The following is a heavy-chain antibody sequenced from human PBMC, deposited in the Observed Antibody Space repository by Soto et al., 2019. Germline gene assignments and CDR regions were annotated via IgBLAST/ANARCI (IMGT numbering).Heavy chain of an antibody. CDR2: IYPGDSDT. V-gene: IGHV5-51*01. Sequence: LKISCKGSGYSFTSYLIGWVRQMPGKGLEWMGIIYPGDSDTRYSPSFQGQVTISADKSISTAYLQWSSLKASDTAMYYCARHSSSRYYYYYYGMDVWGQGTTVTVSS. J-gene: IGHJ6*02. CDR1: GYSFTSYL. CDR3: ARHSSSRYYYYYYGMDV. D-gene: IGHD2-2*01.